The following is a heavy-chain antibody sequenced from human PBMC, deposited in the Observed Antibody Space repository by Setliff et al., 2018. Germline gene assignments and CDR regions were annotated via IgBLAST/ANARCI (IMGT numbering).Heavy chain of an antibody. Sequence: PSETLSLTCNVSGVSFSSTTFYWAWIRQSPGKGLEWIGSVSFFGSAYYNPSLQSRGAISLDASRNQFSLELSSVTAADTAVYYCARDRTAYSYGLDVWGQGTTVTVSS. CDR3: ARDRTAYSYGLDV. CDR1: GVSFSSTTFY. CDR2: VSFFGSA. D-gene: IGHD5-18*01. V-gene: IGHV4-39*07. J-gene: IGHJ6*02.